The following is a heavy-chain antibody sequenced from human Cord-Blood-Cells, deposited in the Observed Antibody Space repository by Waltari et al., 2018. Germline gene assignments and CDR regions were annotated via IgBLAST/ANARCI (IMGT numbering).Heavy chain of an antibody. J-gene: IGHJ5*02. V-gene: IGHV4-39*01. CDR2: IYYSGST. D-gene: IGHD6-13*01. CDR1: GGSISSSSYY. Sequence: QLQLQESGPGLVKPSETLSLTCTVSGGSISSSSYYWGWIRQPPGKGLEWIGSIYYSGSTYYNPSLKIRVTISVDTSKNQFSLKLSSVTAADTAVYYCAITPSRAAAAGNWFDPWGQGTLVTVSS. CDR3: AITPSRAAAAGNWFDP.